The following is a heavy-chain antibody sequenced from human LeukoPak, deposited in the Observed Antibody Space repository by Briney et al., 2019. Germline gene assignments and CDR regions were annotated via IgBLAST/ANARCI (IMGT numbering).Heavy chain of an antibody. V-gene: IGHV3-23*01. Sequence: GGSLRLSCAASGFTFRSYAMTWVRQAPGKGLEWVSAVSGSGGSTYYADSVKGRFTISRDNSKNTLYLQMNSLRAEDTAVYYCARQIGPDYWGQGTLVTVSS. J-gene: IGHJ4*02. D-gene: IGHD3-10*01. CDR1: GFTFRSYA. CDR2: VSGSGGST. CDR3: ARQIGPDY.